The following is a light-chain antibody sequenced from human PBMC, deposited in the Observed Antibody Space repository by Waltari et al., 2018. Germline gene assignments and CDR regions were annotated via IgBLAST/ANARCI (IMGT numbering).Light chain of an antibody. CDR3: QQANSFPYT. J-gene: IGKJ2*01. CDR2: AAS. V-gene: IGKV1-12*01. CDR1: QGISRW. Sequence: QMTQSPSSLSASVGDRVTITCRASQGISRWLAWYQQKPGKAPNLLMYAASSLQSGVPSRVSGSGSGTDFTLTISSLQPEDSAIYYCQQANSFPYTFGQGTKVEIK.